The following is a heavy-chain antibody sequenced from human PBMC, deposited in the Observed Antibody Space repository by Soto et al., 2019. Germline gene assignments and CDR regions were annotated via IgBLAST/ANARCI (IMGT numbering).Heavy chain of an antibody. V-gene: IGHV3-33*01. CDR3: AREAVYQETRGQQLPDG. D-gene: IGHD6-13*01. J-gene: IGHJ4*02. Sequence: QVQLVESGGGVVQPGGSMRLSCAASGFTFYNYGMHWVRQAPGPGLEWLAGIWHAARNKYYAGSVKGRFTSSRDNSKNTLYLQMNSLRADDTAAYYCAREAVYQETRGQQLPDGWCQGIMVTVSS. CDR2: IWHAARNK. CDR1: GFTFYNYG.